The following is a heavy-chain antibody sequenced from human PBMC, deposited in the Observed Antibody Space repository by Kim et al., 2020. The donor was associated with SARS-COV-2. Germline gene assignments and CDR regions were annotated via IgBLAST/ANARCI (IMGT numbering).Heavy chain of an antibody. CDR2: IWCDGSNT. Sequence: GGSLRLSCAASGFTFSSYAMHWVRQAPGKGLEWVAVIWCDGSNTYYADSVKGRFTISRDNSKNTLYLQMNSLRAEDTAVYYCARDSDYYYSCGYYYSPWYYYGMDVWGQGTTVTVSS. CDR1: GFTFSSYA. J-gene: IGHJ6*01. D-gene: IGHD3-22*01. CDR3: ARDSDYYYSCGYYYSPWYYYGMDV. V-gene: IGHV3-33*08.